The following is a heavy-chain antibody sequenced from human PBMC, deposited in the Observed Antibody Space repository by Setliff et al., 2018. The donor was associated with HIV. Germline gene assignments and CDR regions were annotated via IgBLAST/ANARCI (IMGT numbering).Heavy chain of an antibody. CDR3: ARGRLSWSPDF. Sequence: VASVKVSCKASGYTFTNYDINWVRQSPGQGLEWLGWMNPNSGRAGPAQMFQGRLTMTRDTSTSTAYMELSSLTSDDTAIYYCARGRLSWSPDFWGQGTLVTVSS. V-gene: IGHV1-8*02. J-gene: IGHJ4*02. CDR1: GYTFTNYD. CDR2: MNPNSGRA.